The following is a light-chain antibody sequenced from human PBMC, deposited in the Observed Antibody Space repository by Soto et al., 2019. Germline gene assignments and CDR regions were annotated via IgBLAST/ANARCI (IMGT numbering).Light chain of an antibody. CDR3: QQYNDYWT. CDR1: QSITTW. J-gene: IGKJ1*01. V-gene: IGKV1-5*01. CDR2: DAS. Sequence: DIQMTQSPATLSASVGDGVVITCRASQSITTWLAWYQQKPAKAPKLLIYDASSLESGVPSRFSGSGSGTEFTLTISSLQPDDFATYYCQQYNDYWTFGQGTKVDIK.